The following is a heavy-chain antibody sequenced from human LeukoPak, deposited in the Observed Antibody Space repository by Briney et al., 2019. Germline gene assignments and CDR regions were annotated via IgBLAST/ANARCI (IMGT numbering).Heavy chain of an antibody. V-gene: IGHV5-51*01. CDR1: GSMFTSYW. CDR3: ARPRGAWYNAFDI. J-gene: IGHJ3*02. CDR2: IYPGDFDT. D-gene: IGHD6-13*01. Sequence: PGASLKISCKGSGSMFTSYWIGWVRQLPGKGLEWMGIIYPGDFDTRYSPSFEGQVTISADKSISTAYLQWTSLKASDSAMYYCARPRGAWYNAFDIWGQGTMVTVSS.